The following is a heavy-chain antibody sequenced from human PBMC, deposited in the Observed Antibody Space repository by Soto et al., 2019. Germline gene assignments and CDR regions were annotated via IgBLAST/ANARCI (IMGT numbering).Heavy chain of an antibody. D-gene: IGHD6-19*01. CDR1: GYTFASYA. CDR3: ARVSGWYFLDY. V-gene: IGHV1-3*01. CDR2: INAGNGNT. J-gene: IGHJ4*02. Sequence: ASVKVSCKDSGYTFASYAMRWVRQAPGQRLEWMGWINAGNGNTKYSQKFQGRVTFTRGTSASTAYMELSSLRSEDTAVYYCARVSGWYFLDYWGQGTLVTVSS.